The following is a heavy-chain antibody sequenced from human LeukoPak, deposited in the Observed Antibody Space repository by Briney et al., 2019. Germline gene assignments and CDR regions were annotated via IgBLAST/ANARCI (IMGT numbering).Heavy chain of an antibody. CDR2: ISYDGGNK. D-gene: IGHD5-18*01. J-gene: IGHJ4*02. CDR3: ARGARQLWAPNDY. Sequence: GGSLRLSCAASGFTFSSYAMHWVRQAPGKGLEWVAVISYDGGNKYYADSVKGRFTISRDNSKNTLYLQMNSLRAEDTAVYYCARGARQLWAPNDYWGQGTLVTVSS. CDR1: GFTFSSYA. V-gene: IGHV3-30*04.